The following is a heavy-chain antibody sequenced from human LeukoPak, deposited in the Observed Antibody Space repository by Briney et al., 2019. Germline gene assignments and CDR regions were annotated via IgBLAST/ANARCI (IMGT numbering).Heavy chain of an antibody. Sequence: RTSETLSLTCTVYGGSISGYYWRWIRQPPGKGREWIGEINHSGSTHYNPSLKSRVTISVDTSKNQFSLNLSSVTAADTAVYYCAVELCRDAFDIWGQGTMVTVSS. CDR2: INHSGST. J-gene: IGHJ3*02. CDR1: GGSISGYY. CDR3: AVELCRDAFDI. V-gene: IGHV4-34*01. D-gene: IGHD1-7*01.